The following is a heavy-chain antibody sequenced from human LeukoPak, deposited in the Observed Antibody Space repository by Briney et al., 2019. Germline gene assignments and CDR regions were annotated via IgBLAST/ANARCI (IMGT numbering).Heavy chain of an antibody. V-gene: IGHV4-61*02. CDR1: GGSISSGSYY. CDR2: IYTSGST. CDR3: ARDLMTTFSRFGP. J-gene: IGHJ5*02. D-gene: IGHD4-11*01. Sequence: PSQTLSLTCTVSGGSISSGSYYWSWIRQPAGKGLEWIGRIYTSGSTNYNPSLKSRVTISVDTSKNQFSLKLSSVTAADTAVYYCARDLMTTFSRFGPWGQGTLVTVSS.